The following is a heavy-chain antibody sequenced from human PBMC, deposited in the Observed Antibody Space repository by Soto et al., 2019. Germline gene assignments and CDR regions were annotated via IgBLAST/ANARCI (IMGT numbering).Heavy chain of an antibody. V-gene: IGHV3-21*02. Sequence: EVQLVESGGGLVNPGGSLRLSCTASGFAFNTYSMNWVRQAPGKGLEWVSSINEDSTYIYYSDSLRSRITISRDNAKDSLFLQMNSLRPDDTAVYYCVRDLGRYFRSGYMDLWGDGATVTVSS. CDR3: VRDLGRYFRSGYMDL. D-gene: IGHD3-9*01. J-gene: IGHJ6*02. CDR1: GFAFNTYS. CDR2: INEDSTYI.